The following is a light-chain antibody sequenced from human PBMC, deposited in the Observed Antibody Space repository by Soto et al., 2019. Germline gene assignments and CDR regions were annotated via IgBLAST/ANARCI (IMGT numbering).Light chain of an antibody. CDR1: QSISSY. CDR2: AAS. V-gene: IGKV1-39*01. Sequence: DIQMAQSPASLSASVGDRVTISCRASQSISSYLNWYQQKPGQAPRLLIYAASSLQSGVPARFSGSGSGTEFTLTISSLQSEDVATYYCQQSYSTPPTFGRGTRLEIK. J-gene: IGKJ5*01. CDR3: QQSYSTPPT.